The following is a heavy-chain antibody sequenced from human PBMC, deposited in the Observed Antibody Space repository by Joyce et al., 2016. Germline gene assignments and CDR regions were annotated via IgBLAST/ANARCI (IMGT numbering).Heavy chain of an antibody. CDR2: IKQDGSAV. J-gene: IGHJ3*01. V-gene: IGHV3-7*01. CDR3: ARGKAFDV. CDR1: GFTFSGNS. Sequence: EVQLVESGGGLVQPGGSLRLSCAASGFTFSGNSMSWLRQAPGRGLEWVANIKQDGSAVYYLDSVKGRFTVSRDNARSLVHLQMVSLRVEDTALYYCARGKAFDVWGQGTMVTVSS.